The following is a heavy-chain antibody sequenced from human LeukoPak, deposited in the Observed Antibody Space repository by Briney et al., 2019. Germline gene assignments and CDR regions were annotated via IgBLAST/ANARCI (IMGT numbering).Heavy chain of an antibody. V-gene: IGHV4-39*07. CDR3: ARYSYGYNDY. J-gene: IGHJ4*02. CDR1: GGSISSSSYY. CDR2: IYYSGST. D-gene: IGHD5-18*01. Sequence: SETLSLTCTVSGGSISSSSYYWGWIRQPPGKGLEWIGSIYYSGSTNYNPSLKSRVTISVDASKNQFSLKLSSVTAADTAVYYCARYSYGYNDYWGQGTLVTVSS.